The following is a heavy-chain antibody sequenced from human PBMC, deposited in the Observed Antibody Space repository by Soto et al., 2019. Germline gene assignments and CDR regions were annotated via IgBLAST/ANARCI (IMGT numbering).Heavy chain of an antibody. D-gene: IGHD2-2*01. CDR3: ASNILVKIPAAIRFSGYYGMDV. V-gene: IGHV1-69*12. CDR1: GGTFSSYA. CDR2: IIPIFGTA. Sequence: QVQLVQSGAEVKKPGSSVKVSCKASGGTFSSYAISWVRQAPGQGLEWMGGIIPIFGTANYAQKFQGRVTITADESTSTAYMELSSLRSEDTAVYYCASNILVKIPAAIRFSGYYGMDVWGQGTTVTVSS. J-gene: IGHJ6*02.